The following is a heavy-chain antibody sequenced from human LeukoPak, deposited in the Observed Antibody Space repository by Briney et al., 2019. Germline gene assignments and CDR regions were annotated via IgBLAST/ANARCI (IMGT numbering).Heavy chain of an antibody. CDR1: GFTFRSCA. D-gene: IGHD6-19*01. CDR3: AKTTAGYSSGRYPGWPIDY. CDR2: ISGSGGDT. Sequence: GGSLRLSCAASGFTFRSCAIYWVRQAPGKGLEWVSGISGSGGDTYFADSVKGRFTISRDNSKNTVFLQMDSLGAEDTVVYYCAKTTAGYSSGRYPGWPIDYWGQGTLVTVSS. J-gene: IGHJ4*02. V-gene: IGHV3-23*01.